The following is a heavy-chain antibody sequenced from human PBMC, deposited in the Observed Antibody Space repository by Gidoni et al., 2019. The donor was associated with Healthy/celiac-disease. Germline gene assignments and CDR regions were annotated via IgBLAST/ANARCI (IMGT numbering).Heavy chain of an antibody. J-gene: IGHJ5*02. V-gene: IGHV3-23*01. CDR1: GFPFSSYA. Sequence: EVQLLASGGGLVQPGGSLRLSCAASGFPFSSYAMRWVRQAPGKGLEWVSAISGSGGSTYYAHSVTCRFTISRDNSKNTLYLQMNSLRAEDTAVYYCAPRGDWFDPWCQGTLVTVSS. CDR2: ISGSGGST. CDR3: APRGDWFDP.